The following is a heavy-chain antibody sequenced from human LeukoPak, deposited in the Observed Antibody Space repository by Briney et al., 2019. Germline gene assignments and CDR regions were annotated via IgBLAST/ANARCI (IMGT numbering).Heavy chain of an antibody. Sequence: SETLSLTCTVSAGSISSSNYYWGWIRQPPGKGLEWIGSIYYSGRTYYNPSLKSRVTISVDTSKKQFSLRLTSMTTADTAVYYCARSSEYYFGPWGQGTLVTVSS. J-gene: IGHJ5*02. V-gene: IGHV4-39*07. D-gene: IGHD2/OR15-2a*01. CDR2: IYYSGRT. CDR3: ARSSEYYFGP. CDR1: AGSISSSNYY.